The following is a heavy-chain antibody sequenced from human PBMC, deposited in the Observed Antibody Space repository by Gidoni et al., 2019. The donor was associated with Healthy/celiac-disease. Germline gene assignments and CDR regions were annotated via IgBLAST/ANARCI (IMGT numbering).Heavy chain of an antibody. D-gene: IGHD4-17*01. Sequence: EVQLVESGGGLVQHGGSLRLSCAASGFTLSSYDMHWARQATGKGLEWVSAIGTAGDTYYPGSVKGRFTISRENAKNSLYLQMNSLRAGDTAVYYCARDHITSTDYCGMDVWGQGTTVTVSS. CDR1: GFTLSSYD. CDR3: ARDHITSTDYCGMDV. CDR2: IGTAGDT. J-gene: IGHJ6*02. V-gene: IGHV3-13*01.